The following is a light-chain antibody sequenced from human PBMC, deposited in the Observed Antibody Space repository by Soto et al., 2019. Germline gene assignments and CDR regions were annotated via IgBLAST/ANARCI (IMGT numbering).Light chain of an antibody. J-gene: IGLJ3*02. CDR1: SSDFGDDKY. CDR2: GVN. CDR3: GSFTTSRIWV. Sequence: QSVLTQPASVSGSPGQSITVSCTGSSSDFGDDKYVSWYQQQPGKRPNLLIYGVNSRPSGISNRFSGSKSGNTASLTISGLQVEDEAEYFCGSFTTSRIWVFGGGTKVTVL. V-gene: IGLV2-14*01.